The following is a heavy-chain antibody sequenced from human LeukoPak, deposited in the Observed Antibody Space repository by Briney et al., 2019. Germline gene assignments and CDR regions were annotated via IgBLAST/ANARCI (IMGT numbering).Heavy chain of an antibody. CDR3: ARAYCGGDCYPARYYGMDV. V-gene: IGHV3-21*01. CDR2: ISSSSSYI. Sequence: GGSLRLSCAASGFTFSSYSMNWVRQAPGKGLEWVSSISSSSSYIYYADSVKGRFTISRDNAKNSLYLQMNSLRAEDTAVYYCARAYCGGDCYPARYYGMDVWGQGTTVTVSS. D-gene: IGHD2-21*02. CDR1: GFTFSSYS. J-gene: IGHJ6*02.